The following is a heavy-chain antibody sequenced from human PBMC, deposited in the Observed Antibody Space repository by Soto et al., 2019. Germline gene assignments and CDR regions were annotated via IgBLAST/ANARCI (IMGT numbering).Heavy chain of an antibody. J-gene: IGHJ6*02. Sequence: ETLSLTCAVSGYSIASVYYWAWIRQSPGNGLEWIGSIYHAGSVYYNPSLNSRVAVSLDTSKNHFSLKLTSVTAADTAVHYCARTFDYYGMDVWGQGTTVTVSS. CDR3: ARTFDYYGMDV. CDR1: GYSIASVYY. CDR2: IYHAGSV. V-gene: IGHV4-38-2*01.